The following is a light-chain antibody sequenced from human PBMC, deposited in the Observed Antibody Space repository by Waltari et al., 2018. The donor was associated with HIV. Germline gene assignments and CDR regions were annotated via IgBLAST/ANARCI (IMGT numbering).Light chain of an antibody. CDR3: QQYDKVT. CDR1: QDISNY. V-gene: IGKV1-33*01. Sequence: DIQMTQSPSSLSASVGDRVTITCQASQDISNYLNWYQQKPGKAPKLLIYDASNLETGVPSRFSGSGSGTDFTFTISSLQPEDIATYYCQQYDKVTFGGGTKVEIK. CDR2: DAS. J-gene: IGKJ4*01.